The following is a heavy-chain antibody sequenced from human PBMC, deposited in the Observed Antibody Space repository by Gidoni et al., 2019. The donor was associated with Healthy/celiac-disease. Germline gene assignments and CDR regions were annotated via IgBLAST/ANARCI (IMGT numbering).Heavy chain of an antibody. V-gene: IGHV3-7*04. J-gene: IGHJ3*02. CDR1: GFTFSSYW. CDR2: IKQDGSEK. D-gene: IGHD3-22*01. Sequence: EVQLVESGGGLVQPGGSLRLSCAASGFTFSSYWMSWVRQAPGKGLEWVANIKQDGSEKYYVDSVKGLFTISRDNAKNSLYLQMNSLRAEDTAVYYCAGGMYYYDSSGYYNDAFDIWGQGTMVTVSS. CDR3: AGGMYYYDSSGYYNDAFDI.